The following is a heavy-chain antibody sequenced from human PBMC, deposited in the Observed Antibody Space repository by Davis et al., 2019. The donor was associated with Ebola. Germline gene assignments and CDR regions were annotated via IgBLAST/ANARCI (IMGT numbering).Heavy chain of an antibody. CDR1: GFTSSCCA. CDR3: ARDETYTGRFG. V-gene: IGHV3-23*05. Sequence: GESLKISCTASGFTSSCCAMNWVRQAPGKGLEWVSGIGSSSNGRHYADSVKGRFTISRDDSKNTVYLQMNSLRPEDTAVYYCARDETYTGRFGWGQGTLVTVSS. CDR2: IGSSSNGR. J-gene: IGHJ4*02. D-gene: IGHD1-26*01.